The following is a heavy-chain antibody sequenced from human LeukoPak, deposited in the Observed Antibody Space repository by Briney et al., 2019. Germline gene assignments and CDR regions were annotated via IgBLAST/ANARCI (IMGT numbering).Heavy chain of an antibody. V-gene: IGHV1-2*02. CDR1: GYTFAGYY. CDR2: INPNSGGT. Sequence: ASVKVSCKASGYTFAGYYVHWVRQAPGQGLEWMGWINPNSGGTSYAQNFQGRVTLTRDTSISTAYMELSRLRSDDTAVYYCARGEDIVVVVAATSAPTHDYWGQGTLVTVSS. D-gene: IGHD2-15*01. J-gene: IGHJ4*02. CDR3: ARGEDIVVVVAATSAPTHDY.